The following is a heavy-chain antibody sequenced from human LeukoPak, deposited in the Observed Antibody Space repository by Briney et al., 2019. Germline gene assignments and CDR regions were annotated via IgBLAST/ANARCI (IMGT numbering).Heavy chain of an antibody. Sequence: GASVKVSCKASGYTFTSYDINWVRQATGQGLEWMGWMNPNSGNTGYAQKFQGRVTMTRNTSISTAYMELSSLRAEDTALYYCAKFFLPYLAGGTGSRWGQGTLVTVSS. CDR3: AKFFLPYLAGGTGSR. D-gene: IGHD3-10*01. J-gene: IGHJ4*02. CDR2: MNPNSGNT. V-gene: IGHV1-8*01. CDR1: GYTFTSYD.